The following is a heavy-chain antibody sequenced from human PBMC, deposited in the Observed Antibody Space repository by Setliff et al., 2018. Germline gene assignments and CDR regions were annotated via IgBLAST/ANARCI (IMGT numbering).Heavy chain of an antibody. V-gene: IGHV3-30*02. CDR3: AKEIIEGLLSGLDF. D-gene: IGHD3-9*01. Sequence: LGGSLRLSCAASGFRFGDFGMHWVRQAPGKGLEWITFIRHDGDNKYYRDSVRGRFTVSRDNSKNTLTLQMNSLRPDDTAVYYCAKEIIEGLLSGLDFWGQGTLVTVSS. CDR1: GFRFGDFG. CDR2: IRHDGDNK. J-gene: IGHJ4*02.